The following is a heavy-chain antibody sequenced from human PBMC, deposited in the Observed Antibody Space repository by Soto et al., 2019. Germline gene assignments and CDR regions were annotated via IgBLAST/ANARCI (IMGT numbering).Heavy chain of an antibody. CDR1: GYSFTSYW. CDR2: IDPSDSYT. V-gene: IGHV5-10-1*01. CDR3: ASRIAVAGTDY. Sequence: VQLVQSGAEVKKPGESLRISCKGSGYSFTSYWITWVRQMPGKGLEWMGRIDPSDSYTYFSPSFQGHVTISADKSTSTAYLQWSSLKASDTAMYYCASRIAVAGTDYWGQGTLVTVSS. J-gene: IGHJ4*02. D-gene: IGHD6-19*01.